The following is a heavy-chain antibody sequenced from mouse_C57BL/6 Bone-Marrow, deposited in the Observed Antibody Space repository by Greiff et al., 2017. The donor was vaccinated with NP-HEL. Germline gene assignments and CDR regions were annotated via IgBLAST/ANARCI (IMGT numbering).Heavy chain of an antibody. V-gene: IGHV1-53*01. D-gene: IGHD1-1*01. J-gene: IGHJ2*01. Sequence: QVQLQQPGTELVKPGASVKLSCKASGYTFTSYWMHWVKQRPGQGLEWIGNINPSNGGTNYNEKFKSKATLTVDKSSSTAYMQLSSLTSEDSAVYYCARFPIYYYGSSNYCDYWGQGTTLTVSS. CDR1: GYTFTSYW. CDR2: INPSNGGT. CDR3: ARFPIYYYGSSNYCDY.